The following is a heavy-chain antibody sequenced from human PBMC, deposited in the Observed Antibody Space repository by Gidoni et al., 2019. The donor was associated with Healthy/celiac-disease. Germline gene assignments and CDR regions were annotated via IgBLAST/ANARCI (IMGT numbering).Heavy chain of an antibody. CDR1: GFPFSSYG. CDR3: AKDAGFGELYWYFDL. V-gene: IGHV3-30*18. Sequence: QVQLVESGGGVVQPGRSLRLSCAASGFPFSSYGMHWVRQAPGKGLEWVAVISHDGSNKYYADSVKGRFTISRDNSKNTLYLQMNSLRAEDTAVYYCAKDAGFGELYWYFDLWGRGTLVTVSS. CDR2: ISHDGSNK. J-gene: IGHJ2*01. D-gene: IGHD3-10*01.